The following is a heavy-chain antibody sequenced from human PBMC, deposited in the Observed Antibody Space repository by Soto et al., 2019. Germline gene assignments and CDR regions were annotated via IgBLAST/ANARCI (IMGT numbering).Heavy chain of an antibody. CDR2: IIGCGGST. J-gene: IGHJ1*01. CDR3: SKAIIYTMNVKPLAYFQH. V-gene: IGHV3-23*01. CDR1: GFTLSSYH. D-gene: IGHD3-22*01. Sequence: GGSLRLSCVASGFTLSSYHMTWVRQAPGKGLELVSVIIGCGGSTYIADSVKGSFTITRDNSKNTLYLQMNSLRGEDTTVYYCSKAIIYTMNVKPLAYFQHWGQGTLVTVSS.